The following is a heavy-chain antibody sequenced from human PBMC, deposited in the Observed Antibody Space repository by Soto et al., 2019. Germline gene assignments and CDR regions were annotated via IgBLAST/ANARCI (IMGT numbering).Heavy chain of an antibody. J-gene: IGHJ6*01. V-gene: IGHV4-31*03. D-gene: IGHD6-13*01. Sequence: SETLSLTCTVSGGSISSGGYYWSWIRQHPGKGLEWIGYIYYSGSTYYNPSLKSRVTISVDTSKNQFSLKLSSVTAADTAVYYCARDDYSSSSRGGMDVGGQGTTVTFS. CDR1: GGSISSGGYY. CDR2: IYYSGST. CDR3: ARDDYSSSSRGGMDV.